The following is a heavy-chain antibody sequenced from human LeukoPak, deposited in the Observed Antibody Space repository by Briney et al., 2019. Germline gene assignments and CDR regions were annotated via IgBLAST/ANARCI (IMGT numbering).Heavy chain of an antibody. CDR3: AREGLLYIAAAGSAEEFQH. D-gene: IGHD6-13*01. CDR2: IKQDGSEK. J-gene: IGHJ1*01. CDR1: GFTVSSNY. Sequence: PGGSLRLSCAASGFTVSSNYMSWVRQAPGKGLEWVANIKQDGSEKYYVDSVKGRFTISRDNAKNSLYLQMNSLRAEDTAVYYCAREGLLYIAAAGSAEEFQHWGQGTLVTVSS. V-gene: IGHV3-7*01.